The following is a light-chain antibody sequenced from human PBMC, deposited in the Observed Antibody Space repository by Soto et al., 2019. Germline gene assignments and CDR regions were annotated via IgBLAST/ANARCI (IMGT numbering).Light chain of an antibody. CDR1: QDIRGA. CDR3: QQFNSYPIT. Sequence: AIQLTQSPSSLSASVGDRVTITCRASQDIRGALAWYQQKPGKAPKMLICDVSTLESGVPLRFSGSSSGTDFTLTISSLQPVDFATYYCQQFNSYPITFGQGTRMEIK. V-gene: IGKV1-13*02. J-gene: IGKJ5*01. CDR2: DVS.